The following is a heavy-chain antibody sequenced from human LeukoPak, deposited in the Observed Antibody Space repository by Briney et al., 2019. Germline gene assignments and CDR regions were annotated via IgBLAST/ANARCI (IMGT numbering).Heavy chain of an antibody. CDR1: GYTFTSYY. CDR2: INPSGGST. D-gene: IGHD4-17*01. Sequence: GASVKVSCKASGYTFTSYYMHWVRQAPGQGLEWMGIINPSGGSTSYAQKFQGRVTMTRDTSTSTVYMELSSLRSEDTAVYYCARAFAQVTMTTVTTGADYWGQGTLVSVSS. CDR3: ARAFAQVTMTTVTTGADY. V-gene: IGHV1-46*01. J-gene: IGHJ4*02.